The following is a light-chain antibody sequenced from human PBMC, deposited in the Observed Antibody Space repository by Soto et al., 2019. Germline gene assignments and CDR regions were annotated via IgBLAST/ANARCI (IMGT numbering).Light chain of an antibody. J-gene: IGLJ2*01. CDR1: KLGDKF. CDR3: QAWHSSTVV. Sequence: SDELTQPPSVSVSPGQTANITCSGDKLGDKFACWYQQKAGQSPVLVIYQDTKRPSGIPDRFSGSNSGNTVTLTISGTQAMDEADYYCQAWHSSTVVFGGGTKLTVL. CDR2: QDT. V-gene: IGLV3-1*01.